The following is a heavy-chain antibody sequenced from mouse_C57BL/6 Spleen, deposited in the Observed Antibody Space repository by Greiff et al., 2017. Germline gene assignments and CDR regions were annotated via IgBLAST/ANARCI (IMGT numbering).Heavy chain of an antibody. V-gene: IGHV1-7*01. CDR3: ARWDYYGSSYEYAMDY. CDR2: INPSSGYT. CDR1: GYTFTSYW. D-gene: IGHD1-1*01. J-gene: IGHJ4*01. Sequence: QVHVKQSGAELAKPGASVKLSCKASGYTFTSYWMHWVKQRPGQGLEWIGYINPSSGYTKYNQKFKDKATLTADKSSSTAYMQLSSLTYADSAVYYCARWDYYGSSYEYAMDYWGQGTSVTVSS.